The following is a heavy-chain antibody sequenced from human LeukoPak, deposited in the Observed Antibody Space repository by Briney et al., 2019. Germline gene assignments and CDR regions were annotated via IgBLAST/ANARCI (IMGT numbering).Heavy chain of an antibody. Sequence: PAGGSLRLSCTASGFTFSSYEMNWVRQAPGKGLEWVSHISSSGTIIYYADSVKGRFTISRDNAKNSLYLQMNSLRAEDTAVYYCARAMTSWGQGTLVTVSS. J-gene: IGHJ4*02. V-gene: IGHV3-48*03. CDR1: GFTFSSYE. D-gene: IGHD4-11*01. CDR2: ISSSGTII. CDR3: ARAMTS.